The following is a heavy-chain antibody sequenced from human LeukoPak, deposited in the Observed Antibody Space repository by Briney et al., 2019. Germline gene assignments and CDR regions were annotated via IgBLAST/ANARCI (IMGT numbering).Heavy chain of an antibody. V-gene: IGHV3-11*06. Sequence: GGSLRLSCAASGFTFNDYYMSWIRQAPGKGLEWVSCISISSNYIYYPDSVKGRFTISRDNAKNSLYLQMNSLRAEDTAVYYCARDGGGGLDYWGQGTLVTVSS. CDR2: ISISSNYI. CDR1: GFTFNDYY. CDR3: ARDGGGGLDY. J-gene: IGHJ4*02. D-gene: IGHD2-15*01.